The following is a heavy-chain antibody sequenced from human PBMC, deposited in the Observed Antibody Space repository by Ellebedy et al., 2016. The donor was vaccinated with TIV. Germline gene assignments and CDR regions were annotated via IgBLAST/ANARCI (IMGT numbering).Heavy chain of an antibody. Sequence: PGGSLRLSCTISGFPFSGAGVNWVRQAPGKGLEWVALISYDGSNKYFADSVQGRFTISRDNSQNTLYLLMNSLRGDDTAIYYCARALNHVDTVSTAPLDCWGQGTLVTVSS. D-gene: IGHD5/OR15-5a*01. J-gene: IGHJ4*02. CDR3: ARALNHVDTVSTAPLDC. CDR1: GFPFSGAG. CDR2: ISYDGSNK. V-gene: IGHV3-30*04.